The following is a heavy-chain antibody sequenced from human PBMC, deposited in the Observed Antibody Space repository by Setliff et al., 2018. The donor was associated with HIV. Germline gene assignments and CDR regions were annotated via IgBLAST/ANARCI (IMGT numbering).Heavy chain of an antibody. CDR3: ARGTAYYNFWSGYSQDYYYYMDV. CDR2: INHSGST. J-gene: IGHJ6*03. CDR1: GGSFTDIGGSFTDYY. V-gene: IGHV4-34*01. Sequence: PSETLSLTCAVFGGSFTDIGGSFTDYYWIWIRQPPGKGLEWIGEINHSGSTHYNPSLKSRFTISVDTSKNQFSLKVSSVTAADTAVYYCARGTAYYNFWSGYSQDYYYYMDVWGKGTTVTVSS. D-gene: IGHD3-3*01.